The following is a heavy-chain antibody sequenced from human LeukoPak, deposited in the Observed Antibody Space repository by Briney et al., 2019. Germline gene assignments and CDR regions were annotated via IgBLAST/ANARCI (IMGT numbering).Heavy chain of an antibody. CDR1: GGSISSYY. Sequence: SETLSLTCTVSGGSISSYYWSWIRQPPGKGLEWIGYIYYSGSTNYNPSLKSRVTISVDTSKNQFSLKLSSVTAADTAVYYCARVQEMATINIAFDIWGQGTMVTVSS. CDR3: ARVQEMATINIAFDI. J-gene: IGHJ3*02. V-gene: IGHV4-59*08. D-gene: IGHD5-24*01. CDR2: IYYSGST.